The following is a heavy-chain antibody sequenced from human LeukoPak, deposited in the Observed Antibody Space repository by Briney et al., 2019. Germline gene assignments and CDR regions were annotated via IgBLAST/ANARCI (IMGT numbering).Heavy chain of an antibody. J-gene: IGHJ3*02. CDR2: KKQEGSEK. CDR1: GFPFSSFW. V-gene: IGHV3-7*03. Sequence: GGSLSLSCVASGFPFSSFWMSWVRQAPGRGREWVANKKQEGSEKYYVDSVKGRFTISRDNAKNSLYLQMNSLRAEDTAVYYCARDRGYYGSDSWGQGTMVTVSS. CDR3: ARDRGYYGSDS. D-gene: IGHD3-10*01.